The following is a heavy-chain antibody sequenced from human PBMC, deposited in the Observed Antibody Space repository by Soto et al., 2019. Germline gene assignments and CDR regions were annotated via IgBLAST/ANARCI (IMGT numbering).Heavy chain of an antibody. V-gene: IGHV4-39*01. D-gene: IGHD2-2*01. Sequence: QLQLQESGPGLVKPSETLSLTCTVSGGSISSVSDYLGWIRQPPGKGLEWIGSIYYSGSAYYSPSLKSRVTMSVDTSKNQLSLKLSSVTAADTAVYYCARLHCNSPNCGPLEPWGQGTLVTVAS. CDR2: IYYSGSA. CDR1: GGSISSVSDY. CDR3: ARLHCNSPNCGPLEP. J-gene: IGHJ5*02.